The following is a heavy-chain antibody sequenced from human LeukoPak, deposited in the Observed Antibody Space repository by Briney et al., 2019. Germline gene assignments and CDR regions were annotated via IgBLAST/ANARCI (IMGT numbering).Heavy chain of an antibody. V-gene: IGHV3-30*02. D-gene: IGHD4-17*01. J-gene: IGHJ4*02. CDR1: GFTFSSYG. Sequence: PGGSLRLSCAASGFTFSSYGMHWVRQAPGKGLEWVAFIRYDGSNKYYADSVKGRFTISRDNAKNSLYLQMNSLRAEDTAVYYCARDDTVTHFFDYWGQGTLVTVSS. CDR2: IRYDGSNK. CDR3: ARDDTVTHFFDY.